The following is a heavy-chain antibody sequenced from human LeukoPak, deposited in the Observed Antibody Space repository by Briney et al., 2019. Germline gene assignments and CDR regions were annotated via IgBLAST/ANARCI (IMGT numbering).Heavy chain of an antibody. V-gene: IGHV4-59*01. J-gene: IGHJ6*03. CDR1: GGSISSYY. D-gene: IGHD2-2*01. Sequence: SETLSLTCTVSGGSISSYYWSWIRQPPGKGLEWIGYIYYSGSTNYNPSLKSRVTISVDTSKNQFSLKLSSVTAADTAVYYCARERGEVVPAANRASYYYYMDVWGKGTTVTVSS. CDR2: IYYSGST. CDR3: ARERGEVVPAANRASYYYYMDV.